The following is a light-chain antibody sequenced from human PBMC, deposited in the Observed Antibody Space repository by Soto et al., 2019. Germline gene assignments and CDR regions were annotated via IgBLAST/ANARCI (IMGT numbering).Light chain of an antibody. CDR3: MQALQTPIA. CDR1: QTLLHRIESTN. CDR2: LGS. Sequence: DIVMTQSPLSLPVTPGGPPPFSCRPSQTLLHRIESTNLDWYLQKPGQSPQPLIYLGSNRASGVPDRFSGSGSGTDFTLKISRVEAEDVGVYYCMQALQTPIAFGPGTKVDIK. J-gene: IGKJ3*01. V-gene: IGKV2-28*01.